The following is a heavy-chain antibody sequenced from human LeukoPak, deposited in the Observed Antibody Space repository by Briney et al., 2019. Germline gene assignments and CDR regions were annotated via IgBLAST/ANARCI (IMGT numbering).Heavy chain of an antibody. V-gene: IGHV4-31*02. CDR1: GASINAANYY. J-gene: IGHJ4*02. D-gene: IGHD2-2*01. Sequence: SETLSLTCTVSGASINAANYYWTWIRQHPGKGLEWIGYIYYLGSAYYSPSLRSRVTISLATSQNQFSLEVSSVTAADTAIYFCARRAVPSANSRSHFDSWGPGILVTVSS. CDR2: IYYLGSA. CDR3: ARRAVPSANSRSHFDS.